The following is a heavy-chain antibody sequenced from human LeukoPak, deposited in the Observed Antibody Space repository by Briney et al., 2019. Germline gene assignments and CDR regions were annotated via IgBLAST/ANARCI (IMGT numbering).Heavy chain of an antibody. CDR2: ISWDGGST. D-gene: IGHD2-2*01. J-gene: IGHJ3*02. CDR1: GFTFDDYA. Sequence: PGGSLRLSCAASGFTFDDYAMHWVRQAPGKGLEWVSLISWDGGSTYYADSVKGRFTISRDNSKNSLYLQMNSLRTEDTALYYCAKDYCSSTICWDDAFDIWGQGTMVTVSS. V-gene: IGHV3-43*01. CDR3: AKDYCSSTICWDDAFDI.